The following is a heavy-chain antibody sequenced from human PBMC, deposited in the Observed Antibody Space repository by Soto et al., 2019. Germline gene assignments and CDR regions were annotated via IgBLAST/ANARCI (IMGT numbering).Heavy chain of an antibody. Sequence: GGSLRLSCAASGFTFSSYGMHWVRQAPGKGLEWVAVISYDGSNKYYADSVKGRFTISRDNSKNTLYLQMNSLRAEDTAVYYCAKDGREVGPLPSTDIVARSYYGMDVWGQGTTVTVSS. V-gene: IGHV3-30*18. CDR3: AKDGREVGPLPSTDIVARSYYGMDV. CDR1: GFTFSSYG. D-gene: IGHD5-12*01. J-gene: IGHJ6*02. CDR2: ISYDGSNK.